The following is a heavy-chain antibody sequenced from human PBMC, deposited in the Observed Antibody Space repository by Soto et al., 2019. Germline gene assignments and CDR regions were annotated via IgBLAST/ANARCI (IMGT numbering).Heavy chain of an antibody. CDR2: ISNNGDTA. D-gene: IGHD3-16*02. Sequence: EVPLLESGGGLVQPGGSLTLSCATSGFTFSSYAMVWVRQAAEKGLEWVASISNNGDTAYYADSVKGRFTISRGNSENTLYRPMNGLRADDTALYFCAKSRVFIGAIVTLLDSWGQGTQVTVSS. CDR1: GFTFSSYA. CDR3: AKSRVFIGAIVTLLDS. V-gene: IGHV3-23*01. J-gene: IGHJ4*02.